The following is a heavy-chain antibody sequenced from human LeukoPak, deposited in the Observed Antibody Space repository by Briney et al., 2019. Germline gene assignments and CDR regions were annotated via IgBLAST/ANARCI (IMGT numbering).Heavy chain of an antibody. CDR2: VDPNTGKT. D-gene: IGHD6-19*01. CDR1: GYIFTNYD. V-gene: IGHV1-8*02. J-gene: IGHJ3*02. Sequence: GASVTVSCKASGYIFTNYDINWVRQAPGQGLEWMGWVDPNTGKTGFAQKFQGRVTMSRHTSISTAYMELRSLRSEDTAVYYCVRESTIEVAGSDAFDIWGQGTKVVVSS. CDR3: VRESTIEVAGSDAFDI.